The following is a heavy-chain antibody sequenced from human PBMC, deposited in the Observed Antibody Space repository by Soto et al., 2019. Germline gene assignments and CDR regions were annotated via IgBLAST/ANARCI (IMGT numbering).Heavy chain of an antibody. CDR2: INHSGST. D-gene: IGHD3-3*01. Sequence: PSETLSLTCAVYGGSFSGYYWSWIRRPPGKGLEWIGEINHSGSTNYNPSLKSRVTISVDTSKNQFSLKLSSVTAADTAVYYCARGGRVTYYDFWRNKYGMDVWGQGTTVTVSS. V-gene: IGHV4-34*01. CDR1: GGSFSGYY. J-gene: IGHJ6*02. CDR3: ARGGRVTYYDFWRNKYGMDV.